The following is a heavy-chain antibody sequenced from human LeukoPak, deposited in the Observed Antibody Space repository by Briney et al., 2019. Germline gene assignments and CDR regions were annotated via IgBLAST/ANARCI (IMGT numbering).Heavy chain of an antibody. V-gene: IGHV3-48*03. CDR3: ARAYVAAAGGYYFDY. CDR2: ISSSGSTI. CDR1: GFTFSSYE. Sequence: GGSLRLSCAAPGFTFSSYEMNWVRQAPGKGLEWGSYISSSGSTIYYADSVKGRFTISRDNAKNSLYLQMNSLRAEDTAVYYCARAYVAAAGGYYFDYWGQGTLVTVSS. J-gene: IGHJ4*02. D-gene: IGHD6-13*01.